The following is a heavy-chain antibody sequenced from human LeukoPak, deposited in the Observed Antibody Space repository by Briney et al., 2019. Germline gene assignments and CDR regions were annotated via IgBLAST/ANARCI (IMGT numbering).Heavy chain of an antibody. CDR3: AELGITMIGGV. CDR1: GFIFSSYS. CDR2: ISSSGSTI. J-gene: IGHJ6*04. V-gene: IGHV3-48*04. Sequence: PGGSLRLSCAASGFIFSSYSMNWVRQAPGKGLEWVSYISSSGSTIYYADSVKGRFTISRDNAKNSLYLQTNSLRAEDTAVYYCAELGITMIGGVWGKGTTVTISS. D-gene: IGHD3-10*02.